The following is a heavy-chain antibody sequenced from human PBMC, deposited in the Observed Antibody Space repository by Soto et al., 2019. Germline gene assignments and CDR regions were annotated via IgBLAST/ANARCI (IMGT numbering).Heavy chain of an antibody. CDR3: ARREIQGPIDY. D-gene: IGHD1-26*01. CDR1: GYSISSNNW. J-gene: IGHJ4*02. Sequence: QVQLQESGPGLVKPSDTLSLTCAVSGYSISSNNWWGWIRQPPGKGLEWIGYIYYSGTTYYSPSLKSRVTMSVDTSKNQFSLKLTSVTAVDTAVYYCARREIQGPIDYWGQGTLVTVSS. V-gene: IGHV4-28*01. CDR2: IYYSGTT.